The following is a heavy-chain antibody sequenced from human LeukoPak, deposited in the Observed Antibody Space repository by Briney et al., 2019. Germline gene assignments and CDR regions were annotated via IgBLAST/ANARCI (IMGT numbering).Heavy chain of an antibody. CDR2: IYTSGST. Sequence: SESLSLTCTASGDSINSYYWSWIRQPAGKGLEWIGRIYTSGSTNYNPSLKSRVTMSVDTSKNQFSLNLISLTAADTAVYYCARDRPYDSSGYIYVFDYWGQGTLVTASS. V-gene: IGHV4-4*07. CDR3: ARDRPYDSSGYIYVFDY. CDR1: GDSINSYY. J-gene: IGHJ4*02. D-gene: IGHD3-22*01.